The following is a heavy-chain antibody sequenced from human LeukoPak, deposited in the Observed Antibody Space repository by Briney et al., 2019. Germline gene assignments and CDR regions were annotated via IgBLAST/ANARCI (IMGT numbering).Heavy chain of an antibody. V-gene: IGHV3-21*01. D-gene: IGHD2-15*01. CDR1: GFTFSSYS. Sequence: GGSLRLSCAASGFTFSSYSMNWVRQAPGKGLEWVSSISSSSYIYYADSVKGRFTISRDNAKNSLYLQMNSLRAEDTAVYYCAREVVLLPFDYWGQGTLVTVSS. CDR3: AREVVLLPFDY. CDR2: ISSSSYI. J-gene: IGHJ4*02.